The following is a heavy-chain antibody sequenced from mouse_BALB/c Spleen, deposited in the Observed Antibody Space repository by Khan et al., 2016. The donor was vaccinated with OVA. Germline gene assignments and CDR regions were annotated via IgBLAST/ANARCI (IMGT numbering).Heavy chain of an antibody. CDR3: ARSYFYGYYFDQ. Sequence: EVKVEESGGGLVQPGGSRKLSCVASGFTFTSFGMHWVRQAPEKGLEWVAYISGDSSTVYYTDTVKGRFTISRDNPKNTLFLQMTSLRSEDMAIYYCARSYFYGYYFDQWGQGTTLTVSS. CDR1: GFTFTSFG. J-gene: IGHJ2*01. V-gene: IGHV5-17*02. CDR2: ISGDSSTV. D-gene: IGHD1-1*01.